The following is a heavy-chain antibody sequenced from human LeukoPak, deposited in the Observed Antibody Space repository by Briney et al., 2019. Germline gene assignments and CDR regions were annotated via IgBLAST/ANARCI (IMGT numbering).Heavy chain of an antibody. Sequence: GGSLRLSCAASGFTFSSYAMHWVRQAPGKGLEWVAAISYDGSNKYSADSVKGRFTISRDNSKNTLYLQMNSLRAEDTAVYYCAREYHRVAAAGTAGYWGQGTLVTVSS. CDR1: GFTFSSYA. J-gene: IGHJ4*02. CDR2: ISYDGSNK. CDR3: AREYHRVAAAGTAGY. D-gene: IGHD6-13*01. V-gene: IGHV3-30*04.